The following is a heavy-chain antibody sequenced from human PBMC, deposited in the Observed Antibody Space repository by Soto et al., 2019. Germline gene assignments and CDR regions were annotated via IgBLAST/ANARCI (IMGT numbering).Heavy chain of an antibody. D-gene: IGHD6-19*01. CDR2: IYGGGTT. CDR1: GFAVSSKY. Sequence: GGSLRLSCAASGFAVSSKYMTWVRQAPGKGLEWVSVIYGGGTTYYADSVKGRFTISRDTSKNTLYLQMNSLRAEDTAVYYCVQTTGWPGFDFWRQGTLVTVSS. CDR3: VQTTGWPGFDF. V-gene: IGHV3-53*01. J-gene: IGHJ4*02.